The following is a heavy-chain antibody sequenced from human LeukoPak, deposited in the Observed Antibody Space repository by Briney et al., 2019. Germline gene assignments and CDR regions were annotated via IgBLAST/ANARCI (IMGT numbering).Heavy chain of an antibody. CDR2: IYSGGST. Sequence: GGSLRLSCAASGFTVSSNYMSWVRQAPGKGLEWVSVIYSGGSTYYADSVKGRFTISRDNSKNTLYLQMNSLRAEDTAVYYCARLDYGGNVVDHWGQGTLVTVSS. V-gene: IGHV3-53*01. J-gene: IGHJ4*02. CDR1: GFTVSSNY. CDR3: ARLDYGGNVVDH. D-gene: IGHD4-23*01.